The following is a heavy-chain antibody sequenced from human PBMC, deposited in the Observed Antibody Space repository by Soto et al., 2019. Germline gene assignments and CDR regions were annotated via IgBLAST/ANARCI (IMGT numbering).Heavy chain of an antibody. D-gene: IGHD2-15*01. J-gene: IGHJ6*02. CDR2: ISPSGGST. CDR1: GYTFTSYY. Sequence: GASVKVSCKASGYTFTSYYMHWVRQAPGQGLEWMGIISPSGGSTSYAQKFQGRVTMTRDTSTSTVYMELSSLRSEDTAVYYCARAVGCSGGSCYRGMDVWGQGTTVTVSS. CDR3: ARAVGCSGGSCYRGMDV. V-gene: IGHV1-46*01.